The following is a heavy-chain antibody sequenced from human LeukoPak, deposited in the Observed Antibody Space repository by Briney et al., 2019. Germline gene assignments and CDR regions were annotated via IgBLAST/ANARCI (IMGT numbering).Heavy chain of an antibody. Sequence: LGGSLRLSCAASGLTFSSYWMHWVRQAPGKGLVWVSRINSDGSSTSYADSVKGRLTISRDNAKNTLYLQMNSLRAEDTAVYYCAREGYSYGFDYWGQGTLVTVSS. V-gene: IGHV3-74*01. D-gene: IGHD5-18*01. CDR1: GLTFSSYW. J-gene: IGHJ4*02. CDR3: AREGYSYGFDY. CDR2: INSDGSST.